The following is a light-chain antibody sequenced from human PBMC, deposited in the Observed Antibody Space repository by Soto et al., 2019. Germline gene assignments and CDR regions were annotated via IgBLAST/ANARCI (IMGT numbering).Light chain of an antibody. J-gene: IGKJ5*01. Sequence: EVVLTQSPGTLSLSPGERATLSCRASQSVSTSFLAWYQQKPGQAPRLLIYGAFSRATGIPDRFSGSGSGTDFTLTISRLEPADFAVYYCQQYGNSIPITFGQGTRLEIK. CDR1: QSVSTSF. CDR3: QQYGNSIPIT. V-gene: IGKV3-20*01. CDR2: GAF.